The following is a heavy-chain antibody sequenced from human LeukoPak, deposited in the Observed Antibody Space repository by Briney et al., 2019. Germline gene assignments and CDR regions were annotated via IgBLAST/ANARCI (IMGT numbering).Heavy chain of an antibody. V-gene: IGHV3-48*03. Sequence: GGSLRLSCAASGFTFSSYEMNWVRQAPGKGLEWVSYISSSGSTIYYADSVKGRFTISRDNTKNLLFLQMNSLRAEDTAVYYCARDQYGSGYGSIFDYWGQGTLVTVSS. CDR3: ARDQYGSGYGSIFDY. D-gene: IGHD3-10*01. CDR2: ISSSGSTI. J-gene: IGHJ4*02. CDR1: GFTFSSYE.